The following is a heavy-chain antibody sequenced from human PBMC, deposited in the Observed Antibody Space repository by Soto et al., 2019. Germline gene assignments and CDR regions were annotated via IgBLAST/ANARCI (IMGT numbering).Heavy chain of an antibody. J-gene: IGHJ6*02. CDR1: GYTFTSYG. Sequence: QVQLVQSGAEVKKPGASVKVSCKASGYTFTSYGISWVRQAPGQGLEWMGWISAYNGNTNYAQKLQGRVTMTTDTSTSTAYRELRSLRSDDTAVYYCARAMVRGVVYYYYGMDVWGQGTTVTVSS. CDR3: ARAMVRGVVYYYYGMDV. D-gene: IGHD3-10*01. V-gene: IGHV1-18*01. CDR2: ISAYNGNT.